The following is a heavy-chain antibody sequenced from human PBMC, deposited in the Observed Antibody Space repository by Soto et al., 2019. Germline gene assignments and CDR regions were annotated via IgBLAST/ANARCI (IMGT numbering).Heavy chain of an antibody. V-gene: IGHV4-59*11. CDR2: IYYSGRT. J-gene: IGHJ4*02. CDR1: GDSIGTHY. CDR3: ARGRRFSSDWSEGPYFDF. Sequence: PSETLSLTCTVSGDSIGTHYLSWIRQPPGKGLEWIGYIYYSGRTNYNPSLKSRVTISVDTSKIQFSLKLSSVTAADTAVYYCARGRRFSSDWSEGPYFDFWGRGTLVTVSS. D-gene: IGHD6-13*01.